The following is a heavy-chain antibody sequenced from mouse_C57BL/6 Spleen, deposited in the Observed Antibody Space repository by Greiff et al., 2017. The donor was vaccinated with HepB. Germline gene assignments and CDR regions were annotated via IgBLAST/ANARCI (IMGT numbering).Heavy chain of an antibody. CDR1: GFSLTSYG. CDR2: IWSGGST. V-gene: IGHV2-2*01. D-gene: IGHD3-3*01. CDR3: ARNREERGRSIDY. J-gene: IGHJ2*01. Sequence: VQLVESGPGLVQPSQSLSITCTVSGFSLTSYGVHWVRQSPGKGLEWLGVIWSGGSTDYNAAFISRLSISKDNSKSQVFFKMNSLQADDTAIYYCARNREERGRSIDYWGQGTTLTVSS.